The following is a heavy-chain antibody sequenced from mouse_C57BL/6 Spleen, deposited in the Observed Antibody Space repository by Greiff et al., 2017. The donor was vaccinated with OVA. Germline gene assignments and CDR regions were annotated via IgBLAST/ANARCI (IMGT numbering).Heavy chain of an antibody. V-gene: IGHV1-61*01. D-gene: IGHD2-5*01. CDR3: GTAYYMNYVRYIDV. CDR1: GYTFTSYW. Sequence: QVQLQQPGAELVRPGSSVKLSCKASGYTFTSYWMDWVKQRPGQGLEWIGNIYPSDSETHYNQKFKDKATLTVDKSSSTAYMQLSGLTSEDSAVYYCGTAYYMNYVRYIDVWGTGTTVTVSS. J-gene: IGHJ1*03. CDR2: IYPSDSET.